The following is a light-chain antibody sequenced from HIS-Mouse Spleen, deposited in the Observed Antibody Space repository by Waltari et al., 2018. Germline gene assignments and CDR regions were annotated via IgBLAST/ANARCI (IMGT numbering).Light chain of an antibody. CDR3: CSYAGSYTGV. Sequence: QSALTQPRSVSGSPGQPVTISCTGTSSDVGVYNYVPWYQQHPGKAPKLMIYDVSKRPSGVPDRFSGSKSGNTASLTISGLQAEDEADYYCCSYAGSYTGVFGTGTKVTVL. V-gene: IGLV2-11*01. CDR1: SSDVGVYNY. J-gene: IGLJ1*01. CDR2: DVS.